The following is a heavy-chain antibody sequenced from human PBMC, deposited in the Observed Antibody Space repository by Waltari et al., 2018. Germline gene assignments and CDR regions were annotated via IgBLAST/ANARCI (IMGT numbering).Heavy chain of an antibody. Sequence: QVQLVQSGAEVKKPGSSVKVSCKASGGTISSYALSWVRQAPGQGLEWMGGIIPIFGTAKSAQKFEGRVTITADESTSTAYMELSSLRAEDTAVYYCAVGATTGYWGQGTLVTVSS. CDR2: IIPIFGTA. V-gene: IGHV1-69*01. CDR3: AVGATTGY. J-gene: IGHJ4*02. CDR1: GGTISSYA. D-gene: IGHD1-26*01.